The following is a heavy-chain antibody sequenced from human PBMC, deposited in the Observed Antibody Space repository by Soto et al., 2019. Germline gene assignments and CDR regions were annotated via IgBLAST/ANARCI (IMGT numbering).Heavy chain of an antibody. Sequence: SETLSLTCAVSGDSVSSDTYWSWIRQHPGKGLEWIGYMYYSGNTYYNPSLKSRISISIDTSKNQFSLKMTSVTAADTAVYYCARGSLASGRGSSSAFHIWGQGTLVIVSS. V-gene: IGHV4-31*11. CDR3: ARGSLASGRGSSSAFHI. CDR2: MYYSGNT. CDR1: GDSVSSDTY. J-gene: IGHJ3*02. D-gene: IGHD3-10*01.